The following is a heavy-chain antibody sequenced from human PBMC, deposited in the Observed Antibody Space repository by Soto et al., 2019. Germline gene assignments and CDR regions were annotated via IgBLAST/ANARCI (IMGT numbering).Heavy chain of an antibody. CDR2: ISGSGGST. CDR1: GFTFSSYA. CDR3: AKDHLTPLVPAGDYYYGMDV. D-gene: IGHD2-2*01. J-gene: IGHJ6*02. V-gene: IGHV3-23*01. Sequence: GGSLRLSCAASGFTFSSYAVSWVRQSPGKGLEWVSAISGSGGSTYYADSVKGRFTITRDNSKNTLYLQMNSLRAEDTAVYYCAKDHLTPLVPAGDYYYGMDVGGQGTTVTVSS.